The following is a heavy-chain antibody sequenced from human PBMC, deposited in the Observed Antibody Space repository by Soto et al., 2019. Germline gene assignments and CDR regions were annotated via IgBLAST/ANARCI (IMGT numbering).Heavy chain of an antibody. CDR2: INQEGSER. CDR1: GFTFSNYW. CDR3: ARGYSSSWYYFDY. D-gene: IGHD6-13*01. V-gene: IGHV3-7*01. J-gene: IGHJ4*02. Sequence: GGSLRLSCAVSGFTFSNYWMNWVRQAPGTGLEWVANINQEGSERYYVDSVKGRFTISRDNAQNTLFLQMNNLRAEDTAVYHCARGYSSSWYYFDYWGQGTLVPVSS.